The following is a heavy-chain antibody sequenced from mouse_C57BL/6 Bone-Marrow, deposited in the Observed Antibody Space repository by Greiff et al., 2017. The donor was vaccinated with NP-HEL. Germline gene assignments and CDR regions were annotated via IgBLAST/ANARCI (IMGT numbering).Heavy chain of an antibody. CDR2: IDPSDSYT. V-gene: IGHV1-50*01. D-gene: IGHD3-2*02. CDR3: ARYGQLRLH. J-gene: IGHJ2*01. CDR1: GYTFTSYW. Sequence: QVQLQQPGAELVKPGASVKLSCKASGYTFTSYWMQWVKQRPGQGLEWIGEIDPSDSYTNYNQKFKGKATLTVDTSSSTAYMQLSSLTSEDSAVYYCARYGQLRLHWGQGTTLTVSS.